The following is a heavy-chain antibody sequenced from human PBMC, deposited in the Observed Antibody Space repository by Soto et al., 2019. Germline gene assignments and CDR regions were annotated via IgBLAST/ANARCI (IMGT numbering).Heavy chain of an antibody. CDR3: AKSPPASSRRYGSGSYDC. CDR2: ISGSGGST. CDR1: GFTFSSYA. Sequence: GGSLRLSCAASGFTFSSYAMSWVRQAPGKGLEWVSAISGSGGSTYYADSVKGRFTLSRDNSKNTLYLQMNSLRAEDTAVYYCAKSPPASSRRYGSGSYDCWGQGTLVTVSS. V-gene: IGHV3-23*01. J-gene: IGHJ4*02. D-gene: IGHD3-10*01.